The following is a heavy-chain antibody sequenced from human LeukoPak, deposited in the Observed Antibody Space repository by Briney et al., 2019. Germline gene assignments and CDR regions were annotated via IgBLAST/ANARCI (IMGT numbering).Heavy chain of an antibody. Sequence: GRSLRLSCVASGFTFSSYAMHWVRQAPGKGLEWVAVISYDGSNKYYADSVKGRFTISRDNSKNTLYLQMNSLRAEDTAKYYSARDLYGGAFDDWGQGSLVTASS. CDR3: ARDLYGGAFDD. V-gene: IGHV3-30-3*01. CDR1: GFTFSSYA. J-gene: IGHJ4*02. D-gene: IGHD4-23*01. CDR2: ISYDGSNK.